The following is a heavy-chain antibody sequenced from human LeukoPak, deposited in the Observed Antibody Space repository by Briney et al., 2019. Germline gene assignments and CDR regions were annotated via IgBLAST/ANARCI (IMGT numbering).Heavy chain of an antibody. Sequence: SETLSLTCTVSGASISSDNYYWGWIRQPPGKGLEWIGSFYYSGSTYYNPSLKSRVTISLDTSKNQFSLKLSSVTAADTAVYYCARGPRYYDILTGYSNWFDPWGQGTLVTVSS. CDR1: GASISSDNYY. CDR2: FYYSGST. J-gene: IGHJ5*02. D-gene: IGHD3-9*01. CDR3: ARGPRYYDILTGYSNWFDP. V-gene: IGHV4-39*01.